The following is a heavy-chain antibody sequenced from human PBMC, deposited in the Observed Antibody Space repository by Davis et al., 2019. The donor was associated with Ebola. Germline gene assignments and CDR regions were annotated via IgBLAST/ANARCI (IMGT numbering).Heavy chain of an antibody. V-gene: IGHV4-34*01. Sequence: PSETLSLTCTVSGGSISSYYWSWIRQSPGKGLEWIGEINHGGDTNYNPSLKSRVTMSVDTSRNQFSLKLSSVTAADTAVYFCARSRVLATDRGGIWGQGTMVTVSS. J-gene: IGHJ3*02. CDR1: GGSISSYY. CDR3: ARSRVLATDRGGI. D-gene: IGHD1-14*01. CDR2: INHGGDT.